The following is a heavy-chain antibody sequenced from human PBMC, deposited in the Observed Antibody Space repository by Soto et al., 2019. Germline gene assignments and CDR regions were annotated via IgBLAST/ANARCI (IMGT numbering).Heavy chain of an antibody. CDR1: GFTFSSYA. V-gene: IGHV3-23*01. D-gene: IGHD1-26*01. Sequence: GGSLRLSCAASGFTFSSYAMSWVRQAPGKGLEWVSAISGSGGSTYYADSVKGRFTISRDNSKNTLYLQMNSLRAEDTAVYYCAKFTVGATPILENGMDVWGQGTTVTVSS. J-gene: IGHJ6*02. CDR3: AKFTVGATPILENGMDV. CDR2: ISGSGGST.